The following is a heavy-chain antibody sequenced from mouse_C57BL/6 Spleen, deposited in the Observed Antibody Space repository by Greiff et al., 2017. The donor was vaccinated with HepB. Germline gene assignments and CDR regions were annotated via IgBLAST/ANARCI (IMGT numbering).Heavy chain of an antibody. D-gene: IGHD4-1*01. CDR1: GFNIKDDY. Sequence: VQLKESGAELVRPGASVKLSCTASGFNIKDDYMHWVKQRPEQGLEWIGWIDPENGDTEYASKFQGKATITADTSSNTAYLQLSSLTSEDTAVYYCTTWDVVAYWGQGTLVTVSA. J-gene: IGHJ3*01. V-gene: IGHV14-4*01. CDR3: TTWDVVAY. CDR2: IDPENGDT.